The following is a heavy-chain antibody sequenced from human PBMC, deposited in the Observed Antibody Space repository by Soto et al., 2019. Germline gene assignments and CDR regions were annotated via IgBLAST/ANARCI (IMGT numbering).Heavy chain of an antibody. CDR3: ASSSLRYFDWLLDYYYYGMDV. V-gene: IGHV6-1*01. CDR1: GDSVSSNSAA. J-gene: IGHJ6*02. D-gene: IGHD3-9*01. CDR2: TYYRSKWYN. Sequence: PSQTLSLTCAISGDSVSSNSAAWNWIRQSPSRGLEWLGRTYYRSKWYNDYAVSVKSRITINPDTSKNQFSLQLNSVTPEDTAVYYCASSSLRYFDWLLDYYYYGMDVWGQGTTVTVSS.